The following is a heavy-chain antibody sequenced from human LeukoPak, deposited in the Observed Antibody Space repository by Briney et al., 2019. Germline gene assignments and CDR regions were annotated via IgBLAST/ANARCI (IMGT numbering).Heavy chain of an antibody. CDR2: ISSSSTI. D-gene: IGHD4-11*01. Sequence: GGSLRLSCAASGFTLSSYSMNWVRQAPGKGLEWVSYISSSSTIYYANSVKGRFTMSRDNAKNSLYLQMNSLRDEDTAVYYCARDLNDYSIDYWGQGTLVTVSS. V-gene: IGHV3-48*02. CDR1: GFTLSSYS. CDR3: ARDLNDYSIDY. J-gene: IGHJ4*02.